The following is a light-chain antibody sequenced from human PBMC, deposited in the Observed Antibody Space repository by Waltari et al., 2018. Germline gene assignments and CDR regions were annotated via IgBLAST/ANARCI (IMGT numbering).Light chain of an antibody. V-gene: IGLV2-11*01. CDR2: DDS. CDR3: CTYESRYTFEIL. CDR1: SVCNYHS. Sequence: QSALTQPRSVSGSPGQSVTISCTGTSVCNYHSVSWYQQHPGKAPKLMIYDDSKRPPGVPDRFSASKSDNTASLTISGLQADDEADYYCCTYESRYTFEILFGGGTKLTVL. J-gene: IGLJ3*02.